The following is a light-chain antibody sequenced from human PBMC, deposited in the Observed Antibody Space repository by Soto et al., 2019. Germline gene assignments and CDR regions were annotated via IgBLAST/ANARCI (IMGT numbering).Light chain of an antibody. CDR1: DSDVGAFNY. CDR2: DVS. V-gene: IGLV2-14*03. J-gene: IGLJ1*01. Sequence: QSALTQPASVSGAPGQSITISCTGADSDVGAFNYVSWYQQFAGKAPKLIIYDVSSRPSGISNRFSGSKSDNTASPTISGLQAEDEADYFCSSYTAYTTYVFGTGTKVTVL. CDR3: SSYTAYTTYV.